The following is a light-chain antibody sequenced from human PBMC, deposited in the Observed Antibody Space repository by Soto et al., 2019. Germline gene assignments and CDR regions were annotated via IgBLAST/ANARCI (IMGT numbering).Light chain of an antibody. CDR2: DTS. CDR3: QHYVTWPLT. CDR1: QGIGDT. V-gene: IGKV3-15*01. J-gene: IGKJ4*01. Sequence: EIVMTQSPATLSVSPGEGAILSCRASQGIGDTLAWYQQKPGQTPRLLIYDTSIRATGVPARFSGSRSGAEFTLTISSLQSEDFAVYYCQHYVTWPLTFGGGTKVE.